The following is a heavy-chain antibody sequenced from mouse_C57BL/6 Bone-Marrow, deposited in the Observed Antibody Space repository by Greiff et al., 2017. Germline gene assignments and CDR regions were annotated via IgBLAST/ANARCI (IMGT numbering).Heavy chain of an antibody. V-gene: IGHV14-1*01. CDR1: GFNIKDYY. CDR3: TPNSTVVATRGY. CDR2: IDPADGDT. Sequence: EVKLMESGAELVRPGASVKLSCTASGFNIKDYYMHWVKQRPEQGLEWIGRIDPADGDTEYAPKFQGKATMTADTSSNTAYLQLSSLTSEDTAVYYGTPNSTVVATRGYWGQGTTLTVSS. J-gene: IGHJ2*01. D-gene: IGHD1-1*01.